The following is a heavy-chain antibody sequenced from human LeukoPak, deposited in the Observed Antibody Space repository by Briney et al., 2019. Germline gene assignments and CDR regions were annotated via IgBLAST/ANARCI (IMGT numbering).Heavy chain of an antibody. J-gene: IGHJ4*02. CDR1: GYTFTGYY. CDR3: ARGSRTWSGSYYLY. CDR2: INPNSGGT. D-gene: IGHD1-26*01. V-gene: IGHV1-2*02. Sequence: ASVKVSCKASGYTFTGYYMHWVRQAPGQGLEWMGWINPNSGGTNYAQKFQGRVTMTRDTSISTAYVELSRLRSDDTVVYYCARGSRTWSGSYYLYWGQGTLVTVSS.